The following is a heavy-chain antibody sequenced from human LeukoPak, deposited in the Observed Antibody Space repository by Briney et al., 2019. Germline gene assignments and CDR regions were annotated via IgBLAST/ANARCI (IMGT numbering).Heavy chain of an antibody. J-gene: IGHJ5*01. CDR3: AKPIGPRYGDYHNSCFDS. V-gene: IGHV3-23*01. CDR2: ISTTT. Sequence: GGSLRLSCAASGFTFSSYAMSWIRQVPAKGLEWVSAISTTTYYADFVEGRFTISRDNSKNTLYLQMNSPRAEDTAVYYCAKPIGPRYGDYHNSCFDSWGQGTLVTVSP. CDR1: GFTFSSYA. D-gene: IGHD4-17*01.